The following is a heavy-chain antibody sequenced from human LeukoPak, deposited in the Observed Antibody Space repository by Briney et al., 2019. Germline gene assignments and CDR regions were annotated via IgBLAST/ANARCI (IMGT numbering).Heavy chain of an antibody. D-gene: IGHD6-6*01. J-gene: IGHJ3*02. CDR2: IYTSGST. Sequence: SETLSLTCTVSGGSISSYYWSWIRQPAGKGLEWIGRIYTSGSTNYNPSLKSRVTISVDTSKNQFSLKLSSVTAADTAVYYCARDLRLSSAYAFDIWGQGTMVTVSS. V-gene: IGHV4-4*07. CDR1: GGSISSYY. CDR3: ARDLRLSSAYAFDI.